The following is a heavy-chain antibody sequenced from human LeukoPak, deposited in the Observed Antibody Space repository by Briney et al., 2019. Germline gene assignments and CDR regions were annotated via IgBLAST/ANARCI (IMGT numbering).Heavy chain of an antibody. V-gene: IGHV5-51*03. CDR2: IYPGDSDT. J-gene: IGHJ3*02. D-gene: IGHD4-17*01. Sequence: KPGESLKISCKGSGYSFTNYWIGWVRQMPGKGLEWMAIIYPGDSDTRYSPSFQGLVIISADKSTSTAYLQWSSLTASDTAMYYCPKRGTTGTHKGVFDIWGKGTRVP. CDR1: GYSFTNYW. CDR3: PKRGTTGTHKGVFDI.